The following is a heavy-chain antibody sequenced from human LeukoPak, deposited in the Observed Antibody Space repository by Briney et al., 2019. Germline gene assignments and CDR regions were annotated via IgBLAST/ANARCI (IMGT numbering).Heavy chain of an antibody. D-gene: IGHD3-10*01. Sequence: GGSLRLSCAVSGFTFSGYAMSWVRQAPGKGLEWVSSISSSSSYIYYADSVKGRFTISRDNSKNTLYLEMNSLRAEDTAVYYCARDPPKASGSYFIGGPDYWGQGTLVTVSS. CDR1: GFTFSGYA. J-gene: IGHJ4*02. CDR3: ARDPPKASGSYFIGGPDY. V-gene: IGHV3-21*01. CDR2: ISSSSSYI.